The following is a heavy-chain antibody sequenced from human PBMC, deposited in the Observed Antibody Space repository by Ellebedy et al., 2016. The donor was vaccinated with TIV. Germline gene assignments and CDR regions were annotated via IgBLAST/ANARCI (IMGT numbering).Heavy chain of an antibody. CDR1: GFTFSNYA. V-gene: IGHV3-23*01. D-gene: IGHD5-18*01. Sequence: GGSLRLSXAASGFTFSNYAMSWVRQAPGKGLEWVSVISVSGGSTYYADSVKGRFTISRDNSKNTLYLQMNSLRVEDTAVYYCAKDGTSRGLSYGSPEAFDIWGQGTMVTVSS. CDR3: AKDGTSRGLSYGSPEAFDI. CDR2: ISVSGGST. J-gene: IGHJ3*02.